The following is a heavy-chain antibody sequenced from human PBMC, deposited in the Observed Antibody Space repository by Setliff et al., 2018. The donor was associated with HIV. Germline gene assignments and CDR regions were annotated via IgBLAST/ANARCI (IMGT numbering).Heavy chain of an antibody. D-gene: IGHD6-19*01. J-gene: IGHJ4*02. CDR2: IIPTFGTS. CDR3: ARDGLLVAGIRFDY. Sequence: ASVKVSCKTSRGTFSSFALSWVRQAPGQGLEWMGGIIPTFGTSNYAQKFQGRVTITADESMTTAYMELSGLKYEDTAVYYCARDGLLVAGIRFDYWGQGTLVTSPQ. CDR1: RGTFSSFA. V-gene: IGHV1-69*13.